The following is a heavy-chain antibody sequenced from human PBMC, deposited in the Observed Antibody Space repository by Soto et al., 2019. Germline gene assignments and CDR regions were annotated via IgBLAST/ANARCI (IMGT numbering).Heavy chain of an antibody. CDR2: ISGSGGST. CDR3: AKEGQLWPPYYFDY. V-gene: IGHV3-23*01. Sequence: GGSLRLSCAASGFTFTKYAMSWVRQAPGKGLEWVSAISGSGGSTYYADYVKGRFTISRDNSKNTLYLQMNSLRAEDTAVYYCAKEGQLWPPYYFDYWGQGTLVTAPQ. CDR1: GFTFTKYA. D-gene: IGHD5-18*01. J-gene: IGHJ4*02.